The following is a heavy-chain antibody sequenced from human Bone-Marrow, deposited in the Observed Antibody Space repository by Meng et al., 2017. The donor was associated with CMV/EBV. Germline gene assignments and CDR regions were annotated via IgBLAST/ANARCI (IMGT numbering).Heavy chain of an antibody. CDR1: GGPISSGGYY. V-gene: IGHV4-31*02. D-gene: IGHD3-22*01. CDR3: ASSEGDSSGYPDY. CDR2: IYYSGST. Sequence: VSGGPISSGGYYWSWIRQHPGKGLEWIGYIYYSGSTYYNPSLKSRVTISVDTSKNQFSLKLSSVTAADTAVYYCASSEGDSSGYPDYWGQGTLVTVSS. J-gene: IGHJ4*02.